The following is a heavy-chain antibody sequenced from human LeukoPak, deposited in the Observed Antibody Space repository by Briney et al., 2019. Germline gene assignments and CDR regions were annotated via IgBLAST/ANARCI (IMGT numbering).Heavy chain of an antibody. CDR2: IYTNGGA. V-gene: IGHV4-61*02. CDR3: AREPPGY. CDR1: GGSVTSGNYY. Sequence: SETLSLTCTVLGGSVTSGNYYWNWIRQPAGKGLEWIGRIYTNGGASYNPSLKSRVTISIDASKNQFSLKLSSVTAADTAVYYCAREPPGYWGQGILVTVSS. J-gene: IGHJ4*02.